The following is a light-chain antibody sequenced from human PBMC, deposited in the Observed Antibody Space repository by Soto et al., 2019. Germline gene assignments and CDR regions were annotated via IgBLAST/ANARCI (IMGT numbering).Light chain of an antibody. CDR2: GTS. V-gene: IGKV3-20*01. CDR1: QSVSSSY. J-gene: IGKJ2*01. CDR3: QQYGAQPYY. Sequence: EVVLTQSPGMLSSSPGERATLSSRASQSVSSSYLGWYQQRPGQAPRLLMYGTSRRATGIPDRFSGSGSGTDFTLTISRLEPEDFAVYYCQQYGAQPYYFGQGTKLEIK.